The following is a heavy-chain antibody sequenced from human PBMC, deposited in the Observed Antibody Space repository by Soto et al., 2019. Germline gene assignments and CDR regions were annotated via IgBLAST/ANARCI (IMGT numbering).Heavy chain of an antibody. V-gene: IGHV3-30-3*01. CDR2: ISYDGSNK. CDR1: VFTFINYA. D-gene: IGHD2-2*02. Sequence: GWSLRLSCVASVFTFINYAMQWVRQAPGKGLEWVSVISYDGSNKYFAASVKGRFTLSRDNSKNTLYLQMNSLRPEDTAVYYCARALYCTSTSCYIAVSVLGMDVWGQGTTVTVSS. J-gene: IGHJ6*02. CDR3: ARALYCTSTSCYIAVSVLGMDV.